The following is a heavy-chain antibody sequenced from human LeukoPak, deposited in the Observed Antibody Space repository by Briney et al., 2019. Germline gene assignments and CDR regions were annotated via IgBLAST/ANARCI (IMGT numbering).Heavy chain of an antibody. J-gene: IGHJ5*02. V-gene: IGHV4-38-2*02. D-gene: IGHD3-10*01. Sequence: PSETLSLTCTVSGYSISSGHYWGWIRQPPGKGLEWIGSMYHSGSTYYNPPLKSRVTISEDTSKNQFSLKLSSVTAADTAVYYCARSVRRLYGSGRSNWFDPWGQGTLVTVSS. CDR2: MYHSGST. CDR1: GYSISSGHY. CDR3: ARSVRRLYGSGRSNWFDP.